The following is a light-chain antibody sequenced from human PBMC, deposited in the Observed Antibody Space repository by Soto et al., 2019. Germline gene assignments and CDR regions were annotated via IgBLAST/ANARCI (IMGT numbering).Light chain of an antibody. CDR1: QSISSY. Sequence: IHITQFSSSLFASVGGRGTDPWRASQSISSYLNWYQQKPGKAPKLLIYAASSLQSGVPSRFSGSGSGTDFTLTISSLQPEDFATYYCQQSCSTPPTFGGGTKVDIK. CDR3: QQSCSTPPT. CDR2: AAS. J-gene: IGKJ4*01. V-gene: IGKV1-39*01.